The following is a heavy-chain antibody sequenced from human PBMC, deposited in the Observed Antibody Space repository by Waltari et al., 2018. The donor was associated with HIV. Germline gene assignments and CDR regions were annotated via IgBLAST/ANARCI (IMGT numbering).Heavy chain of an antibody. CDR1: GYKFGGQY. J-gene: IGHJ4*02. V-gene: IGHV1-2*02. D-gene: IGHD4-17*01. CDR3: VREFRTDPGDYGGE. Sequence: QVQLVQSGAEVKKPGASLMISRKASGYKFGGQYMHWVGQAPGKGPEWMGWINPNSGGRNDEETFQGRVPMTSETSTDTAYLGLNSLTSDDTAVYYCVREFRTDPGDYGGEWGPGTLVTVSS. CDR2: INPNSGGR.